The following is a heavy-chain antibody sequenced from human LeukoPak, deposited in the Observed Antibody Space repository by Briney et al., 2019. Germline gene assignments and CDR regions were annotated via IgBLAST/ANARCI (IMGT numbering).Heavy chain of an antibody. Sequence: PGGSLRLSCATFGFAFTDYWMTSVRQVPGQRLEWVANINREVNEKYYVDPVKGRFTISRDNAKNSVDLQMDSLRVEDTAVYYCARVGTWELQRVFDFWGQGTLVTVSS. V-gene: IGHV3-7*01. J-gene: IGHJ4*02. D-gene: IGHD1-26*01. CDR3: ARVGTWELQRVFDF. CDR1: GFAFTDYW. CDR2: INREVNEK.